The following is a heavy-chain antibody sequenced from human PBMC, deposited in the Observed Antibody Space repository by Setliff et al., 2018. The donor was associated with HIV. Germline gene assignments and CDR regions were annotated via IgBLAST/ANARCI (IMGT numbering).Heavy chain of an antibody. Sequence: PGESLKISCKGSGYNFTSFWIAWVRQMPGKGLEWMGIIYPADSDTRYSPSFQGQVTISADKSISTAFLKWRSLKASDTAIYYCARLPSLLWFGELNYYFDYWGQGTLVTVSS. CDR3: ARLPSLLWFGELNYYFDY. CDR2: IYPADSDT. CDR1: GYNFTSFW. V-gene: IGHV5-51*01. J-gene: IGHJ4*02. D-gene: IGHD3-10*01.